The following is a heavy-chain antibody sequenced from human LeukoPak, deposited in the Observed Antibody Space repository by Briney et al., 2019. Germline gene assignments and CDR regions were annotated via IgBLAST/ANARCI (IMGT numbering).Heavy chain of an antibody. CDR2: INHSGST. V-gene: IGHV4-34*01. Sequence: RSSETLSLTCAVYGGSFSGYYWSWIRQPPGKGLEWIGEINHSGSTNYNPSLKSRVTISVDTSKNQFSLKLNSVTAADTAVYYCAKEGTVRWFDPWGQGTLVTVSS. CDR1: GGSFSGYY. D-gene: IGHD1-14*01. J-gene: IGHJ5*02. CDR3: AKEGTVRWFDP.